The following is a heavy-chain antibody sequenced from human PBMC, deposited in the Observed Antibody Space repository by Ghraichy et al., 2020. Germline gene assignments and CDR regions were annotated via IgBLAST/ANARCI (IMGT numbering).Heavy chain of an antibody. CDR1: GGSISSYY. CDR3: ATANDFWCEWNYYYGMDV. CDR2: IYYSGST. J-gene: IGHJ6*02. Sequence: SETLSLTCTVSGGSISSYYWSWIRQPPGKGLEWIGYIYYSGSTNYNPSLKSRVTISVDTSKNQFSLKLSSVTAADTAVYYCATANDFWCEWNYYYGMDVWGQGTTVTVSS. V-gene: IGHV4-59*01. D-gene: IGHD3-3*01.